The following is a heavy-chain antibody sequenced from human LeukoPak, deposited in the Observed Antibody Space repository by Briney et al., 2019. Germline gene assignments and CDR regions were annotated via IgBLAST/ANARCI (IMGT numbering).Heavy chain of an antibody. CDR3: ARTTMVRGTYYMDV. V-gene: IGHV4-59*12. Sequence: PSETLSLTCTVSGGSISGYYWSWIRQPPGKGLEWIGYIYYSGYTNYNPSLKSRVTISVDTSKNQFSLKMRSVTAADTAVYYCARTTMVRGTYYMDVWGKGTTVTISS. CDR2: IYYSGYT. D-gene: IGHD3-10*01. CDR1: GGSISGYY. J-gene: IGHJ6*03.